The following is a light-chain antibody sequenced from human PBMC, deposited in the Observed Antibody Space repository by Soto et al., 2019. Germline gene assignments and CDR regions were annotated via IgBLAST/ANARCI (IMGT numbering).Light chain of an antibody. CDR3: QQSYCIPPT. Sequence: QMILSPGSSSAFVGKTVHIISRASQSISSYLNWYQQKPGKAPKLLIYAASSLQSGAPSRFSGSGSGTDFTLTISRLQLEDFATYYCQQSYCIPPTFGQGTRLEIK. CDR2: AAS. J-gene: IGKJ5*01. V-gene: IGKV1-39*01. CDR1: QSISSY.